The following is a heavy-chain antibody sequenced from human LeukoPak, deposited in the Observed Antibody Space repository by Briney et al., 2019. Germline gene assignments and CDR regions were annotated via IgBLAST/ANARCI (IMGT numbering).Heavy chain of an antibody. J-gene: IGHJ4*02. V-gene: IGHV1-24*01. CDR3: ATGGHYYDSSGYYSNDY. D-gene: IGHD3-22*01. Sequence: GASVKVSCKVSGYTLTELSMHWVRQAPGKGLEWMGGFDPEDGETIYAQKFQGRVTMTEDTSTDTAYMELSSLRSEDTTVYYCATGGHYYDSSGYYSNDYWGQGTLVTVSS. CDR1: GYTLTELS. CDR2: FDPEDGET.